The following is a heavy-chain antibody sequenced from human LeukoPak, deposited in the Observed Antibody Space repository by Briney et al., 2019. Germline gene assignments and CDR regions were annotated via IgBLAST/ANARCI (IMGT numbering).Heavy chain of an antibody. CDR2: LFDSVRT. D-gene: IGHD5-18*01. V-gene: IGHV4-59*11. Sequence: SETLSLTCTVSGGSITSHYWSWVRQPPGKGLEWIAYLFDSVRTKDNPSLKSRLTLSADTSKNQFSLRLNSVTAADTAVYYCATIKRGSIFGYFDFWGQGTKVTVSS. CDR1: GGSITSHY. CDR3: ATIKRGSIFGYFDF. J-gene: IGHJ4*02.